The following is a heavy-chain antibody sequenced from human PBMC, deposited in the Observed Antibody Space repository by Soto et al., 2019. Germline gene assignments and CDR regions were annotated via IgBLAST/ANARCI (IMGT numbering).Heavy chain of an antibody. V-gene: IGHV3-33*01. CDR2: IWYDGSNK. CDR3: ARDPNGVQLWNTGGNWFDP. D-gene: IGHD5-18*01. Sequence: GGSLRLSCAASGFTFSSYGMHWVRQAPGKGLEWVAVIWYDGSNKYYADSVKGRFTISRDNSKNTLYLQMNSLRAEDTAVYYCARDPNGVQLWNTGGNWFDPWGQGTLVTVSS. CDR1: GFTFSSYG. J-gene: IGHJ5*02.